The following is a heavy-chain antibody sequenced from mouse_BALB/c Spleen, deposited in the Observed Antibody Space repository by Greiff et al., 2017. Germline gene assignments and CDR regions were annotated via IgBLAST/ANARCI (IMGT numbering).Heavy chain of an antibody. CDR1: GFTFSSYT. CDR3: ARYGTLLRDYFDY. D-gene: IGHD1-2*01. J-gene: IGHJ2*01. CDR2: ISSGGGNT. V-gene: IGHV5-9*03. Sequence: EVKLMESGGGLVKPGGSLKLSCAASGFTFSSYTMSWVRQTPEKRLAWVANISSGGGNTYYPDSVKGRFTISRDNAKNNLYLQMSSLRSEDTALYYCARYGTLLRDYFDYWGQGTTLTVSA.